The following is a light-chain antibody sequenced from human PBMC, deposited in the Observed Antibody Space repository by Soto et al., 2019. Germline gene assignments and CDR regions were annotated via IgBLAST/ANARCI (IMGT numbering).Light chain of an antibody. CDR3: QQHSNWPLT. Sequence: EIVLAQSPATLSLSPGERATLSCRASQSVSNHLAWYQQRPGQAPRLLIYDTSNRATGIPARFSGTGSGTDFTLTISSLESEDFAVYYCQQHSNWPLTFGGGTKVEI. V-gene: IGKV3-11*01. CDR1: QSVSNH. CDR2: DTS. J-gene: IGKJ4*01.